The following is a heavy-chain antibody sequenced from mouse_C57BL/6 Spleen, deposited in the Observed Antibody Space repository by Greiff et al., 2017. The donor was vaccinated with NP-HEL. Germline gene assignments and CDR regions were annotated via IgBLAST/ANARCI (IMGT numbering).Heavy chain of an antibody. Sequence: EVQLQQSGPELVKPGASVQISCKASGYSFTGYYLNWVTQSPEKSLEWIGEINPSTGGTTSNQKFKAKATLTVDKSSSTADMQLKSLTSEDSAVYYCARTGIYYGNYYWGQGTTLTVSS. V-gene: IGHV1-42*01. CDR2: INPSTGGT. CDR3: ARTGIYYGNYY. CDR1: GYSFTGYY. D-gene: IGHD2-1*01. J-gene: IGHJ2*01.